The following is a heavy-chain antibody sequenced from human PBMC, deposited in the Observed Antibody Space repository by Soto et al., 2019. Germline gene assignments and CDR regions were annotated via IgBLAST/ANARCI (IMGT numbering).Heavy chain of an antibody. J-gene: IGHJ6*02. Sequence: ASLKVCCKASGYTFTGYYMHWVRQAPGQGLEWMGWINPNSGGTNYAQKFQGRVTMTRDTSISTAYMELSRLRSDDTAVYYCARRSGSGSYRRYYYYYGMDVCGQGTTV. V-gene: IGHV1-2*02. CDR3: ARRSGSGSYRRYYYYYGMDV. CDR1: GYTFTGYY. CDR2: INPNSGGT. D-gene: IGHD3-10*01.